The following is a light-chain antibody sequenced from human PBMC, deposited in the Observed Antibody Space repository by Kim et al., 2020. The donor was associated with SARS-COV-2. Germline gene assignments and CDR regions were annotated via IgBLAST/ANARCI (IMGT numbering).Light chain of an antibody. V-gene: IGLV3-1*01. CDR2: QDS. CDR1: KLGDKF. CDR3: QAWDSSTAV. Sequence: SVSPGQTASIPCAGDKLGDKFACWYQQKPGQSPVLVIYQDSKGPSGIPERFSGSNSGNTATLTISGTQAMDEADYYCQAWDSSTAVFGGGTQLTVL. J-gene: IGLJ2*01.